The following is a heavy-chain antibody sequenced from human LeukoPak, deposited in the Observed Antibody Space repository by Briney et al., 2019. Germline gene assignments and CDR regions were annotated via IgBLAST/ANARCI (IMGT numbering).Heavy chain of an antibody. D-gene: IGHD3-9*01. CDR2: INHSGST. CDR1: GGSFSGYY. V-gene: IGHV4-34*01. J-gene: IGHJ5*02. CDR3: ARGFHDILTGYFYNWFDP. Sequence: SETLSLTCAVYGGSFSGYYWSWIRQPPGKGLEWIGEINHSGSTNYNPSLKSRVTISVDTSKNQFSPKLSSVTAADTAVYYCARGFHDILTGYFYNWFDPWGQGTLVTVSS.